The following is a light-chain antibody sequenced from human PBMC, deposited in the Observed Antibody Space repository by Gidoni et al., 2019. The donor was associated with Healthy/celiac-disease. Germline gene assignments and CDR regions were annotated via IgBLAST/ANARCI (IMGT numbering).Light chain of an antibody. CDR2: DAS. CDR1: QSVSSY. Sequence: EIVLPQSPATLSLSPGERATLSCRASQSVSSYLAWYQQKPGQAPRLLIYDASNRATGTPARFSGSGSGTDFTLNISRLEPEDFAVYYCQQRSNWPPITFGQXTRLEIK. CDR3: QQRSNWPPIT. J-gene: IGKJ5*01. V-gene: IGKV3-11*01.